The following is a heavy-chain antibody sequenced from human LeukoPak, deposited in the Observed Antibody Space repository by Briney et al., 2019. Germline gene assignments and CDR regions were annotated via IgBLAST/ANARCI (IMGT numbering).Heavy chain of an antibody. CDR3: ARGMSGYADYYYYYYMDV. CDR1: ALSVGSNF. CDR2: INTDGSST. V-gene: IGHV3-74*01. J-gene: IGHJ6*03. Sequence: GGSLRLSCVDSALSVGSNFMSWVRQAPGKGLVWVSRINTDGSSTSYADSVKGRFTISRDNAKNTLYLQMNSLRAEDTAVYYCARGMSGYADYYYYYYMDVWGKGTTVTVSS. D-gene: IGHD3-3*01.